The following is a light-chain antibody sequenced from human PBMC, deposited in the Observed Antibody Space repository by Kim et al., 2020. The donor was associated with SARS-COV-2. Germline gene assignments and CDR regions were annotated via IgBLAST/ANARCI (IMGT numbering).Light chain of an antibody. Sequence: ACLGDRVPITCRAGQDVISWVAWFQQRPGKAPQCLIYAASSLQGGVPSRFSGSGSGTHFTLTISTLHPEDFATYYCQQYGDYPITFGQGTRLEIK. J-gene: IGKJ5*01. V-gene: IGKV1D-16*01. CDR1: QDVISW. CDR2: AAS. CDR3: QQYGDYPIT.